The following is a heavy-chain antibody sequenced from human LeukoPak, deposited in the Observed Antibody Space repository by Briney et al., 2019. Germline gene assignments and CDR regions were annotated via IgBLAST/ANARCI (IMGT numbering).Heavy chain of an antibody. Sequence: SETLSLTCTVSGGSISSSSYYWAWIRQPPGKGLDWIGNIFYSGSTYYNPSLKSRVTISVDTSKNQFSLKLSSVTAADTAVYYCARNAVPGYFDYWGQGTLVSVSS. CDR1: GGSISSSSYY. CDR3: ARNAVPGYFDY. J-gene: IGHJ4*02. CDR2: IFYSGST. D-gene: IGHD3-10*01. V-gene: IGHV4-39*01.